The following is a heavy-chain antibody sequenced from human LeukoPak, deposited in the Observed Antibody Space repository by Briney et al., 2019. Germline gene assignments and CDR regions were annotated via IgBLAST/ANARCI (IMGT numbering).Heavy chain of an antibody. D-gene: IGHD3-3*01. J-gene: IGHJ6*04. CDR3: ATVVRFLEWSTMDV. V-gene: IGHV1-8*03. CDR2: MNPNSGNT. Sequence: GASVKVSCKASGGTFTSYDINWVRQATGQGLEWMGWMNPNSGNTGYAQKFQGRVTITRNTSISTAYMELSSLRSEDTAVYYCATVVRFLEWSTMDVWGKGTTVTVSS. CDR1: GGTFTSYD.